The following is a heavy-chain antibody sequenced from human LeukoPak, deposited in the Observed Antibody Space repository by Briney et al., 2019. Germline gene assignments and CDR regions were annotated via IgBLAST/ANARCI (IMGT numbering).Heavy chain of an antibody. D-gene: IGHD3-16*02. J-gene: IGHJ3*02. CDR3: ARERLGELSLPNDAFDI. CDR2: IWYDGSNK. V-gene: IGHV3-33*01. CDR1: GFTLSSYG. Sequence: GGSLRLSCAASGFTLSSYGMHWVRQAPGKGLERVAVIWYDGSNKYYADSVKGRFTISRDNSKNTLYLQMNSLRAEDTAVYYCARERLGELSLPNDAFDIWGQGTMVTVSS.